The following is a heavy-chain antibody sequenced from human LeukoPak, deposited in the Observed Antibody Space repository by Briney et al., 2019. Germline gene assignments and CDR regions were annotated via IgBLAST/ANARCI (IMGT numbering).Heavy chain of an antibody. CDR3: ARRAGSYSHSYDY. V-gene: IGHV3-48*04. D-gene: IGHD2-15*01. CDR1: GFTISSFS. CDR2: ISSSGSTI. J-gene: IGHJ4*02. Sequence: GGSLRLSCAASGFTISSFSMNWVRQAPGKGLEWVSYISSSGSTIYYADSVKGRFTISRDNAKNSLYLQMNSLRAEDTAVYYCARRAGSYSHSYDYWGQGTLVTVSS.